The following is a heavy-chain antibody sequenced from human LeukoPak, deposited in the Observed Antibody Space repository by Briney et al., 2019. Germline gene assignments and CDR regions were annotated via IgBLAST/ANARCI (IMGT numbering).Heavy chain of an antibody. J-gene: IGHJ4*02. CDR2: INPSGGST. CDR1: GYTFTSYY. V-gene: IGHV1-46*01. D-gene: IGHD3-10*02. CDR3: ARVSSGIPFY. Sequence: ASVTVSCKASGYTFTSYYMHWVRQAPGQGLEWMGIINPSGGSTSYAQKFQGRVTMTRNTSISTAYMELSSLRSEDTAVYYCARVSSGIPFYWGQGTLVTVSS.